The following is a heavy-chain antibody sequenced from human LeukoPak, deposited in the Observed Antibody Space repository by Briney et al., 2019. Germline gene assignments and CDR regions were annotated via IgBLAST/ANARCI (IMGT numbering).Heavy chain of an antibody. J-gene: IGHJ4*02. CDR2: IYYSGST. V-gene: IGHV4-59*01. Sequence: SEALSLTCTVSGASINNYYWSWIRQPPGKGLEWIGYIYYSGSTDYNPSLKSRVAISIDTSKNQFSLKLSSVTAADTAVYYCARIPMTTVTSTDYWGQGTLVTVSS. CDR3: ARIPMTTVTSTDY. D-gene: IGHD4-11*01. CDR1: GASINNYY.